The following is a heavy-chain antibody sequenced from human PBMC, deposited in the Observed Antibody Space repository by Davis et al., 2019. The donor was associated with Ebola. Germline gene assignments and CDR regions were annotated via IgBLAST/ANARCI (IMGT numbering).Heavy chain of an antibody. J-gene: IGHJ4*02. V-gene: IGHV1-69*06. CDR2: IIPIFGTA. D-gene: IGHD2-15*01. CDR3: ARVDCSGGSCYHFDY. CDR1: GGTFSSYA. Sequence: SVKVSCKASGGTFSSYAISWVRQAPGQGLEWMGGIIPIFGTANYAQKFQGRATITADKSTSTAYMELSSLRSEDTAVYYCARVDCSGGSCYHFDYWGQGTLVTVSS.